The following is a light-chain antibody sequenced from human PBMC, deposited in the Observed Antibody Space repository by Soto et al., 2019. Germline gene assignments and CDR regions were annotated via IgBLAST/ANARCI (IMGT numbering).Light chain of an antibody. Sequence: QSALTQPPSASGSPGQSVTISCTGTPSDVGASNYVSWYQQQPGKAPKLMISEVSKRPSGVPDRFAGSKSGNTASLTVSGLQAEDEADYYCSSSAGTKNMVLGAGTKLTVL. J-gene: IGLJ2*01. CDR1: PSDVGASNY. CDR3: SSSAGTKNMV. V-gene: IGLV2-8*01. CDR2: EVS.